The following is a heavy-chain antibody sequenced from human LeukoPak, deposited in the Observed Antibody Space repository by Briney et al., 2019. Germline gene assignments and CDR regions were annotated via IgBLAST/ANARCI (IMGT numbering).Heavy chain of an antibody. CDR3: ASQGVGATAFAFDI. CDR1: GFTFSDYY. V-gene: IGHV3-11*04. D-gene: IGHD1-26*01. Sequence: GGSVRLSCVASGFTFSDYYMSWIRQAPGKGPEWISYISHSGSSMNYADSVKGRFTISRDNAKNSLYLQMNSLRAEDTAVYYCASQGVGATAFAFDIWGQGTMVTVSS. J-gene: IGHJ3*02. CDR2: ISHSGSSM.